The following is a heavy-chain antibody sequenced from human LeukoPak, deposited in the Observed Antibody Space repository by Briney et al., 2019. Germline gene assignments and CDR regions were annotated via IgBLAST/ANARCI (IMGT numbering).Heavy chain of an antibody. CDR1: SGSISSSAYY. CDR3: ARQGGSPDWFDP. Sequence: SETLSLTCTVSSGSISSSAYYWGWIRQPPGKGLEWIGSLYYSGSTYYNPSLKSRVTISVDTSKKQFSLKLTSVTAADTAVYYCARQGGSPDWFDPWGQGTLVTVSS. J-gene: IGHJ5*02. CDR2: LYYSGST. D-gene: IGHD1-26*01. V-gene: IGHV4-39*01.